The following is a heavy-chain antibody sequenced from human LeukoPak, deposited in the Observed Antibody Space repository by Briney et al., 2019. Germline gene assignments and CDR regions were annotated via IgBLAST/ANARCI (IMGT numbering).Heavy chain of an antibody. J-gene: IGHJ6*02. V-gene: IGHV4-39*01. CDR2: IYYGGST. Sequence: SETLSLTCTVSGDSMTSSNHYWVWIRQPPGQGLEWIGSIYYGGSTYYNPSLKSRVTISQDTSKNQFSLKVNTVTAADTAVYHCARRSHCTGDSCYPVWGQGTTVTVSS. D-gene: IGHD2-15*01. CDR1: GDSMTSSNHY. CDR3: ARRSHCTGDSCYPV.